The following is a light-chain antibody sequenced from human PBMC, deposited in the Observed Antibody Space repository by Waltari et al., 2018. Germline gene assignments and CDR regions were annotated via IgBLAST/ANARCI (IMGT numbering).Light chain of an antibody. CDR3: SSYTSASALML. J-gene: IGLJ2*01. CDR1: SSNLGTYDY. CDR2: DVT. V-gene: IGLV2-14*03. Sequence: QSALTQPASVSGSPGQSITISCTGSSSNLGTYDYVSWYQHHPGKAPKLIIFDVTNRPSCVSERFSGSKSGNTASLTISGLQAEDEADYHCSSYTSASALMLFGGGTKLTVL.